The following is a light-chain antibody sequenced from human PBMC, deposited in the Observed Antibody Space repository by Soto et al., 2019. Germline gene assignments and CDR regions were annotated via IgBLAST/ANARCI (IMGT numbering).Light chain of an antibody. CDR3: QQSYNPTWT. CDR2: AAS. J-gene: IGKJ1*01. CDR1: QGISTY. V-gene: IGKV1-39*01. Sequence: DIQMTQSRSSLSESAGARVTITCRASQGISTYLNWYQQKPGKAPKLLIYAASSLKSGDPSLFSGSGSETDSALTISTLQPEEFPTDHFQQSYNPTWTFGQGTKVE.